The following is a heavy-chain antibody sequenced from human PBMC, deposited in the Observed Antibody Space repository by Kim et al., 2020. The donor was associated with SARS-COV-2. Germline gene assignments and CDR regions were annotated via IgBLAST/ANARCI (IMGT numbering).Heavy chain of an antibody. Sequence: PALKSRVTKSVDTSKNQFSRKLSSVTAADTAGYYCARQNQDTAMVIGFDYWGQGTLVTVSS. D-gene: IGHD5-18*01. J-gene: IGHJ4*02. V-gene: IGHV4-39*01. CDR3: ARQNQDTAMVIGFDY.